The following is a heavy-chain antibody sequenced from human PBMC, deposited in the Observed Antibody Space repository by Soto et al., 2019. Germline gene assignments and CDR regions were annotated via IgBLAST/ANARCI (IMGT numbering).Heavy chain of an antibody. CDR1: GFTFSSYT. Sequence: EVQLVESGGGLVKPGGSLRLSCAASGFTFSSYTMNWVRQAPGKGLEWVSSISSTSTYIYYADSVKGRFTISRDNAKNSLYLQMNSLRAEDTALYYCASDKDGYNGNFDYWGQGTLVTVSS. CDR3: ASDKDGYNGNFDY. D-gene: IGHD5-12*01. V-gene: IGHV3-21*02. J-gene: IGHJ4*02. CDR2: ISSTSTYI.